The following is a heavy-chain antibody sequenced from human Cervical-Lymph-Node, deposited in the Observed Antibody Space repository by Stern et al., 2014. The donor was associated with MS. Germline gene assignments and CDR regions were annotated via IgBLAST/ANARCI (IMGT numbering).Heavy chain of an antibody. CDR2: INPNSGGT. CDR1: GYTFTGYY. V-gene: IGHV1-2*02. J-gene: IGHJ4*02. Sequence: VQLVESGAEVKKPGASVKVSCKASGYTFTGYYIHWVRQAPGQGLEWMGWINPNSGGTNYAQKFQGRVTVTSDTSISTAYMELTRLRSDDTAVYYCARARDLVATRTDYWGQGTLVTVSS. D-gene: IGHD5-12*01. CDR3: ARARDLVATRTDY.